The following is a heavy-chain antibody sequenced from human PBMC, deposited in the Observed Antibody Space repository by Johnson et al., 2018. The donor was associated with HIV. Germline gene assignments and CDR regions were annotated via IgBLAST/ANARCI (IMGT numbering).Heavy chain of an antibody. V-gene: IGHV3-66*01. Sequence: VQVVESGGGLVQPGGSLRLSCAASGFTLSDYYMSWIRQAPGKGLEWVSVIYSGGSTYYADSVKGRFTISRDNSKNTLYLQMNSLRAEDTAVYYCARDLIGGSAFDIWGQGTMVTVSS. CDR2: IYSGGST. CDR1: GFTLSDYY. CDR3: ARDLIGGSAFDI. J-gene: IGHJ3*02. D-gene: IGHD1-26*01.